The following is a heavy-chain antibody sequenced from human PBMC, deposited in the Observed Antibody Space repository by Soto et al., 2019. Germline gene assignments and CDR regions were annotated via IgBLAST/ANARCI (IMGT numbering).Heavy chain of an antibody. J-gene: IGHJ4*02. CDR2: ISYDGSNK. Sequence: QVQLVESGGGVVQPGRSLRLSCAASGFTFSSYGMHWVRQAPGKGLEWVAVISYDGSNKYYADSVKGRFTISRDNSKNTLYLQMNSLRAEDTAVYYCAKVKDGYSSNWGQGTLVTVSS. V-gene: IGHV3-30*18. CDR3: AKVKDGYSSN. D-gene: IGHD6-13*01. CDR1: GFTFSSYG.